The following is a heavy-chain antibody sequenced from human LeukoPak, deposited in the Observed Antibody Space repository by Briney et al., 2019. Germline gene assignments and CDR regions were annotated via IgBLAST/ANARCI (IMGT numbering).Heavy chain of an antibody. CDR1: GGTFSSYA. Sequence: SVKVSCKASGGTFSSYAISWVRQAPGQGLEWMGGIIPIFGTANYAQKFQGRVTITADKSTSTAYMELSSLRSEDTAVYYCARDSYGSGRVGGAFDIWGQGTMVTVSS. CDR3: ARDSYGSGRVGGAFDI. CDR2: IIPIFGTA. J-gene: IGHJ3*02. V-gene: IGHV1-69*06. D-gene: IGHD3-10*01.